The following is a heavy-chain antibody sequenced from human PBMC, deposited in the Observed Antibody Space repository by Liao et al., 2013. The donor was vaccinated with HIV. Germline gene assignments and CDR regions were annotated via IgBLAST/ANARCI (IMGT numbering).Heavy chain of an antibody. CDR3: ARRSYYYDSSGYYSDPYYYYYYMDV. D-gene: IGHD3-22*01. J-gene: IGHJ6*03. CDR1: GGSISSYY. Sequence: QVQLQESGPGLVKPSETLSLTCTVSGGSISSYYWSWIRQPAGKGLEWIGRIYTSGSTNYNPSLKSRVTISVDTSKNQFSLKLSSVTAADTAVYYCARRSYYYDSSGYYSDPYYYYYYMDVWGKGTTVTVSS. V-gene: IGHV4-4*07. CDR2: IYTSGST.